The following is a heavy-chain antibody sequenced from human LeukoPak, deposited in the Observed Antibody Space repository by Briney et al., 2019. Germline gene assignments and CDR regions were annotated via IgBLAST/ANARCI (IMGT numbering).Heavy chain of an antibody. V-gene: IGHV4-59*01. D-gene: IGHD3-22*01. CDR3: ARGYDSSGYLPLSY. CDR1: GGSISSYY. J-gene: IGHJ4*02. Sequence: SETLSLTCTVSGGSISSYYWSWIRQPPGKGLEWIGYIYYSGSTNYNPSLKSRVTISVDTSKNQFSLKLSSVTAADTAVYYCARGYDSSGYLPLSYWGQGTLVTVSS. CDR2: IYYSGST.